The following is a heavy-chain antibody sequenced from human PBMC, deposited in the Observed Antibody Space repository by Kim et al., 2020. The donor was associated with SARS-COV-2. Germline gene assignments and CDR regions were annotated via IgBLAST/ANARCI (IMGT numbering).Heavy chain of an antibody. CDR1: GGSISSSSYY. J-gene: IGHJ5*02. V-gene: IGHV4-39*01. D-gene: IGHD2-2*01. CDR2: IYYSGST. CDR3: SRSPPTYCSSTSCYDP. Sequence: SETLSLTCTVSGGSISSSSYYWGWIRQPPGKGLEWIGSIYYSGSTYYNPSLKSRVTISVDTSKNQFSLKLSSVTAADTAVYYCSRSPPTYCSSTSCYDPWGQGTLVTVSS.